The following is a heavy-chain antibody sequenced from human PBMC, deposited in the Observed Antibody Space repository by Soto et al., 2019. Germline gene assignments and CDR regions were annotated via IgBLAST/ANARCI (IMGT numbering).Heavy chain of an antibody. CDR3: ARVPDR. V-gene: IGHV4-30-2*01. J-gene: IGHJ5*02. D-gene: IGHD2-2*01. Sequence: PSETLSLTCAVSGGSISSGGYSWSCIRQPPGKGLECIGYIYHSGSTYYNPSLNSRVTISVDRSKNQFSLKLSSVTAADTAVYYCARVPDRWGQGTLVTVSS. CDR2: IYHSGST. CDR1: GGSISSGGYS.